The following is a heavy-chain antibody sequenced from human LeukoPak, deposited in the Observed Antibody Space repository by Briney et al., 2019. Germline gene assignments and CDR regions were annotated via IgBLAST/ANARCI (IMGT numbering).Heavy chain of an antibody. CDR1: GGPISSGDYY. D-gene: IGHD2-2*02. J-gene: IGHJ3*02. Sequence: SETLSLTCTVSGGPISSGDYYWSWIRQPPGKGLEWIAYIYSRGSTYYNPSLNSRVTISVDTSKNQFSLKLSSVTAADTAVYYCARQTIVVVPAAIHFDAFDIWGQGTIVTVSS. V-gene: IGHV4-30-4*01. CDR2: IYSRGST. CDR3: ARQTIVVVPAAIHFDAFDI.